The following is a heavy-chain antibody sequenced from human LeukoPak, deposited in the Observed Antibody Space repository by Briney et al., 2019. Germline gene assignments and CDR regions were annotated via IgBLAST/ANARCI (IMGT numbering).Heavy chain of an antibody. Sequence: SETLSLTCTVSGGSISSYFWSWIRQPPGKGLEWIGYMYNSGSTNYNPSLKSRVTISVDSSKNQFSLKLSSETAADTAVYYCARHREAAAFSGFDYWGQGTLVTVSS. CDR3: ARHREAAAFSGFDY. CDR1: GGSISSYF. J-gene: IGHJ4*02. D-gene: IGHD6-13*01. CDR2: MYNSGST. V-gene: IGHV4-59*08.